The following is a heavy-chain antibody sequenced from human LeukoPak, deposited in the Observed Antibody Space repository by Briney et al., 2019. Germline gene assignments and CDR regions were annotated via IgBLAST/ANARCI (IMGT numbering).Heavy chain of an antibody. CDR3: ARGGNSSGWYYYYYYYMDV. J-gene: IGHJ6*03. V-gene: IGHV3-30*03. Sequence: SGGSLRLSCAASGYTFSSYGMHWVRQAPGKGLEWVAVISYDGSNKYYADSVKGRFTISRDNSRNTLYLQMSSLRAEDTAVYYCARGGNSSGWYYYYYYYMDVWGKGTTVTISS. D-gene: IGHD6-19*01. CDR1: GYTFSSYG. CDR2: ISYDGSNK.